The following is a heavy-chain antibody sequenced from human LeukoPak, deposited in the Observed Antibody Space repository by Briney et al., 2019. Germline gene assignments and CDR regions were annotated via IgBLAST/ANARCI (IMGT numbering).Heavy chain of an antibody. D-gene: IGHD6-19*01. CDR2: ISGSGGST. Sequence: GGSLRLSCAASGFTFSSYAMSWVRQAPGKGLEWVSAISGSGGSTHYADSVKGRFTISRDNSKNTLYLQMNSLRAEDTAVYYCAKDRRSSGWDAEYFQHWGQGTLVTVSS. J-gene: IGHJ1*01. V-gene: IGHV3-23*01. CDR1: GFTFSSYA. CDR3: AKDRRSSGWDAEYFQH.